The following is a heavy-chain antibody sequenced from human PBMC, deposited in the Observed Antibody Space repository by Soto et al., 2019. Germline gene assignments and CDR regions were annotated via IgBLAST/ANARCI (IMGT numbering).Heavy chain of an antibody. Sequence: EVQSVESGGGLVQPGGSLRLSCAASGLIFSDYHMDWVRQAPGKGLEWVGRIRRTANSYTTEYAASVKGRFTISRDDSKNSLYLQMNSLKTENTAVYYCAMLGGWSGGSNDMDVWGQGTTVTVSS. CDR2: IRRTANSYTT. CDR1: GLIFSDYH. J-gene: IGHJ6*02. CDR3: AMLGGWSGGSNDMDV. V-gene: IGHV3-72*01. D-gene: IGHD6-19*01.